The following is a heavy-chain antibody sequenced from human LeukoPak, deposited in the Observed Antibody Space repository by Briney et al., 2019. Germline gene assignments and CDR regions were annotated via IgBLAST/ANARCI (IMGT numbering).Heavy chain of an antibody. J-gene: IGHJ4*02. CDR3: ARAAGTA. V-gene: IGHV3-66*01. CDR2: IYSGGTT. CDR1: GFIFRNYV. Sequence: HSGGSLRLSCAASGFIFRNYVVAWVRQAPGKGLEWVSVIYSGGTTYYADSVKGKFTISRDNSKNTLYLQMNSLRAEDTAVYYCARAAGTAWGQGTLVTVSS.